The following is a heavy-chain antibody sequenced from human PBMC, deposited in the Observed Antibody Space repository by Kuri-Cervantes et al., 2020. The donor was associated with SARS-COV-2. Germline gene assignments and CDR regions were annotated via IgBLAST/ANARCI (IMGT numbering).Heavy chain of an antibody. CDR2: IYPGDSDT. CDR3: ARRSDGFSDY. CDR1: GYSFTSYW. Sequence: GGSLRLSCKGSGYSFTSYWIGWVRQMPGKGLEWMGIIYPGDSDTRYSPSFQGQVTISADKSINTAYLQWSSLKASDTAMYYCARRSDGFSDYWGQGTLVTVSS. J-gene: IGHJ4*02. D-gene: IGHD5-24*01. V-gene: IGHV5-51*01.